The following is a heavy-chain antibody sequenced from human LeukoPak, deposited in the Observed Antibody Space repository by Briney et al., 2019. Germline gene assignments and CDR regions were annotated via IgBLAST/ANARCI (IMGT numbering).Heavy chain of an antibody. CDR3: AKSMTAVAGRLDY. Sequence: GGSLRLSCAASGFSFSSYWMSWVRQAPGKGLEWVANIKQDGSEKYYVDSVKGRFTISRDNAKSSLYLQMNSLRAEDTAVYYCAKSMTAVAGRLDYWGQGTLVTVSS. CDR1: GFSFSSYW. J-gene: IGHJ4*02. D-gene: IGHD6-19*01. CDR2: IKQDGSEK. V-gene: IGHV3-7*01.